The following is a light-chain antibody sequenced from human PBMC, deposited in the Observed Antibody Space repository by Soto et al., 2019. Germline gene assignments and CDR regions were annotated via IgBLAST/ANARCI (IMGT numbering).Light chain of an antibody. CDR3: SSYTSSSTYV. Sequence: QSVLTQPASVSGSPGQSITISCTGTSSDVGGYNYVSWYQLHPDKAPKLMVYEVSNRPSGVSNRFSGSKSGNTASLTISGLQAEDEADYYCSSYTSSSTYVFGTGTQLTVL. V-gene: IGLV2-14*01. CDR1: SSDVGGYNY. J-gene: IGLJ1*01. CDR2: EVS.